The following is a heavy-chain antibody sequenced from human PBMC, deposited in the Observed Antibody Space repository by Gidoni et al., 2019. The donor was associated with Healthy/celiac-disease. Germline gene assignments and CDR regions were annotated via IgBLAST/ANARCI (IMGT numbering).Heavy chain of an antibody. CDR2: IYDSGST. CDR1: GGSISSGYYY. J-gene: IGHJ5*02. D-gene: IGHD3-10*01. Sequence: QVQLQESGPGLVKPSQTLSLPCTVSGGSISSGYYYWSWIRQPPGKGLEWIGYIYDSGSTYYNQALKSRVTISVDTSKNQFSLKLSSVTAADTAVYYCARDARFGELSDHNWFDPWGQGTLVTVSS. V-gene: IGHV4-30-4*01. CDR3: ARDARFGELSDHNWFDP.